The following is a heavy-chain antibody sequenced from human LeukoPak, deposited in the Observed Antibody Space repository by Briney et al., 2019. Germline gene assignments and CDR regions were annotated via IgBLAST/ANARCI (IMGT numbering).Heavy chain of an antibody. Sequence: SQTLSLTCTVSGGSISTYYWTWIRQPAGKGLEWIGRISSSWSTNYNPSLKSRVTMSVDTSKNQFSLKLTSVTAADTAVYYCAREGRSSSSGYWGQGTRVTVSS. D-gene: IGHD6-6*01. CDR1: GGSISTYY. CDR3: AREGRSSSSGY. J-gene: IGHJ4*02. CDR2: ISSSWST. V-gene: IGHV4-4*07.